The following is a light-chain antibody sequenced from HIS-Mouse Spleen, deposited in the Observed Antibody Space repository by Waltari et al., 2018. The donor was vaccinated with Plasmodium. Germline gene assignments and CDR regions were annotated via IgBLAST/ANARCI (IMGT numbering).Light chain of an antibody. V-gene: IGLV3-10*01. J-gene: IGLJ3*02. CDR3: YSTDSSGNHRV. Sequence: SYELTQPPSVSVSPGQTARITCSGDALPKKYAYWYQKKSGQAPVLVIYEDSKRPPGIRERCSGSSSGRMATLTISGAQVEDEADYYCYSTDSSGNHRVFGGGTKLTVL. CDR2: EDS. CDR1: ALPKKY.